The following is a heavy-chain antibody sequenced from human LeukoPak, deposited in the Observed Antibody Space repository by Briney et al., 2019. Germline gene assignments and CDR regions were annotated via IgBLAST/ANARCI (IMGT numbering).Heavy chain of an antibody. J-gene: IGHJ4*02. D-gene: IGHD3-9*01. CDR2: INSDGSST. V-gene: IGHV3-74*01. CDR3: AKDYDILTGYYWGSDY. Sequence: GGSLRLSCAASGFTFSSYWMHWVRQAPGKGLVWVSRINSDGSSTSYADSVKGRFTISRDNAKNTLYLQMNSLRAEDTAVYYCAKDYDILTGYYWGSDYWGQGTLVTVSS. CDR1: GFTFSSYW.